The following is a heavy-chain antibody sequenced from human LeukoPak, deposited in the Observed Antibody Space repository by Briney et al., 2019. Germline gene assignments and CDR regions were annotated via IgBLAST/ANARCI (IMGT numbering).Heavy chain of an antibody. CDR1: GGSISSGSYY. CDR3: AGYCSSTSCTPPYYYYCMDV. Sequence: SETLSLTCTVSGGSISSGSYYWSWVRQPAGKGLEWIGRIYTSGSTNYNPSLKSRVTISVDTSKNQFSLKLSSVTAADTAVYYCAGYCSSTSCTPPYYYYCMDVWGKGTTVTVSS. J-gene: IGHJ6*03. CDR2: IYTSGST. V-gene: IGHV4-61*02. D-gene: IGHD2-2*01.